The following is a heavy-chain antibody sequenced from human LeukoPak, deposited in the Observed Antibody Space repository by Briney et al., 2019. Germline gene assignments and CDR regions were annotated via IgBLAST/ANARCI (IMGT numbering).Heavy chain of an antibody. CDR3: TRDSSDVVVTAPIY. CDR1: GFTFSSYS. V-gene: IGHV3-21*01. Sequence: GGSLRLSCAASGFTFSSYSMNWVRQAPGKGLEWVSSISSSSSYIYYADSVKGRFTISRDNAKNSLYLQLNSLRAEDTAVYYCTRDSSDVVVTAPIYWGQGTLVTVSS. CDR2: ISSSSSYI. J-gene: IGHJ4*02. D-gene: IGHD2-21*02.